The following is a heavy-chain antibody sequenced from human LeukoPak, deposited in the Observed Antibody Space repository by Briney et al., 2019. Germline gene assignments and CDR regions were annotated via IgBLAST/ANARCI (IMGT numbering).Heavy chain of an antibody. CDR3: AKDKVALTGGRVDV. CDR2: IRYDGSNK. V-gene: IGHV3-30*02. Sequence: GGSLRLSCAASGFTFSSHGMHWVRQAPGKGLEWVAFIRYDGSNKYYADSVKGRFTISRDNSKNTLYLQMNSLRAEDTAVYYCAKDKVALTGGRVDVWGKGTTVTVSS. D-gene: IGHD7-27*01. CDR1: GFTFSSHG. J-gene: IGHJ6*04.